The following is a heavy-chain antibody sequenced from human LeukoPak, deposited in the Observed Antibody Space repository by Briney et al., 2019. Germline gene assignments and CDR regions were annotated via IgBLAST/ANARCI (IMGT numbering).Heavy chain of an antibody. CDR3: ARAHDRGYYYGFDY. V-gene: IGHV3-66*01. Sequence: GGSLRLSCAASGFTFSSNYMSWVRQAPGKGLEWVSVIYSGGNTYYADSVQGRFTMSRENPKNTLYLQMNSLRAEDTAVYYCARAHDRGYYYGFDYWGQGTLVTVSS. CDR1: GFTFSSNY. J-gene: IGHJ4*02. D-gene: IGHD3-22*01. CDR2: IYSGGNT.